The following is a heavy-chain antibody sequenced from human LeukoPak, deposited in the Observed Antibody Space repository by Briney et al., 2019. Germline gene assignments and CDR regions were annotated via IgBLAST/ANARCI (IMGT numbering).Heavy chain of an antibody. J-gene: IGHJ4*02. V-gene: IGHV1-18*01. CDR3: ASGLGYSGYDPNYYFDY. D-gene: IGHD5-12*01. CDR2: ISAYNGNT. CDR1: GYTFTSYG. Sequence: ASVKASCKASGYTFTSYGISWVRQAPGQGLEWMGWISAYNGNTNYAQKLQGRVTMTTDTSTSTAYMELRSLRSDDTAVYYCASGLGYSGYDPNYYFDYWGQGTLVTVSS.